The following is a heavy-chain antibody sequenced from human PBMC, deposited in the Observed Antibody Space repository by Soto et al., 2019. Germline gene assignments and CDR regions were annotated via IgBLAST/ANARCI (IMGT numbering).Heavy chain of an antibody. CDR1: GFTFSDYY. V-gene: IGHV3-11*01. CDR3: AKYCSGGSCYRTTSAYWGYFQH. Sequence: GGSLRLSCAASGFTFSDYYMSWIRQAPGKGLEWVSYISSSGSTIYYADSVKGRFTISRDNAKNSLYLQMNSLRAEDTAVYYCAKYCSGGSCYRTTSAYWGYFQHWGQGTLVTVSS. CDR2: ISSSGSTI. J-gene: IGHJ1*01. D-gene: IGHD2-15*01.